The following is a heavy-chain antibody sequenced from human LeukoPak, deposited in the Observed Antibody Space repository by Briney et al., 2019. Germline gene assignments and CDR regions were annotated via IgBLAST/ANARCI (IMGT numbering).Heavy chain of an antibody. J-gene: IGHJ3*02. Sequence: SETLSLTCTGSGGAISTYYWSWIRESPGKGQVWIGYVYYSGSTNYNPSLKSRVSRSVDTSKNQFSLELSSVTAADTAVYYCAVNSTRHTFDIWGQGTMVTVSS. CDR1: GGAISTYY. CDR2: VYYSGST. D-gene: IGHD5-24*01. CDR3: AVNSTRHTFDI. V-gene: IGHV4-59*08.